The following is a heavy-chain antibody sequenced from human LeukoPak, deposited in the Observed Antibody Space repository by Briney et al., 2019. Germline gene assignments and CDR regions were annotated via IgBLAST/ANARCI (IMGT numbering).Heavy chain of an antibody. CDR2: ISSSSSTI. CDR1: GFTFNSYN. CDR3: ARAYSSSSGRDAFDS. V-gene: IGHV3-48*02. Sequence: GGSLRLSCAASGFTFNSYNMNWVRQAPGKGPEWVSYISSSSSTIYYADSVKGRFAISRGSAKTSLFLQMNSLRDEDTAVYYCARAYSSSSGRDAFDSWGLGTLVTVSS. J-gene: IGHJ3*02. D-gene: IGHD6-6*01.